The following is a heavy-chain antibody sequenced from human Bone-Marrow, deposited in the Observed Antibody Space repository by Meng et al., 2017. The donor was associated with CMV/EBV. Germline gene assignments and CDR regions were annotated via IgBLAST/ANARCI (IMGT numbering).Heavy chain of an antibody. D-gene: IGHD3-22*01. J-gene: IGHJ6*02. Sequence: ASVKVSCKASGYTFTSYYMHWVRQAPGQGLEWMGIINPSGGSTSYAQKFQGRVTMTRDTSTSTVYLELSSLRSEDTAVYYCARDRSITMIVVDYYYGMNVWDQGTTVTVSS. V-gene: IGHV1-46*01. CDR2: INPSGGST. CDR1: GYTFTSYY. CDR3: ARDRSITMIVVDYYYGMNV.